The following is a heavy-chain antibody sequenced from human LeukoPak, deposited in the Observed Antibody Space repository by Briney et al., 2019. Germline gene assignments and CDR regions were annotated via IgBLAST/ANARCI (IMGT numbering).Heavy chain of an antibody. Sequence: AISGSGGSTYYADSVKGRFTISRDNSKNTLYLQMNSLRAEDTAVYYCAKDHRPLLYYYDSSGYYYEGHDWGQGTLVTVSS. CDR2: ISGSGGST. J-gene: IGHJ4*02. V-gene: IGHV3-23*01. D-gene: IGHD3-22*01. CDR3: AKDHRPLLYYYDSSGYYYEGHD.